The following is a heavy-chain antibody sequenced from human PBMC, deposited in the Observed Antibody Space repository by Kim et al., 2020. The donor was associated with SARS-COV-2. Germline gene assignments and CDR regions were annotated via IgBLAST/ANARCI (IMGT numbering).Heavy chain of an antibody. Sequence: GRFTISRENAKNSLYLQMNSLRAEDTAVYYCARDQGDYYDILTGKGWFDPWGQGTLVTVSS. D-gene: IGHD3-9*01. V-gene: IGHV3-11*06. CDR3: ARDQGDYYDILTGKGWFDP. J-gene: IGHJ5*02.